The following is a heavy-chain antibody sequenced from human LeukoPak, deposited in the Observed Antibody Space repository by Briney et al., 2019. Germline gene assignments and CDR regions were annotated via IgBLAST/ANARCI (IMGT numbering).Heavy chain of an antibody. CDR1: GFTFSSYA. Sequence: GGSLRLSCAASGFTFSSYAMSWVRQAPGKGLEWVSGISGSGGSTYYADSVKGRFTISRDNSKNTLSLQMNSLRAEDTAIYYCAKNQYQLLHTGPGMDVWGQGTTVTVSS. D-gene: IGHD2-2*01. CDR2: ISGSGGST. V-gene: IGHV3-23*01. CDR3: AKNQYQLLHTGPGMDV. J-gene: IGHJ6*02.